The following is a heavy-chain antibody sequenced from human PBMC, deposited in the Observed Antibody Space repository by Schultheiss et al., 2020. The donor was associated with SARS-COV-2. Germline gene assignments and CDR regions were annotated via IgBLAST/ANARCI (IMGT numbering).Heavy chain of an antibody. J-gene: IGHJ6*02. CDR1: GASIYSDF. D-gene: IGHD2-2*01. Sequence: SETLSLTCTVSGASIYSDFWSWIRESPGKGLEWIGYVDYRGRTNYNPSLKSRVSVSLDTSKNQFSLKLRSVTAADTAVYYCARSSCTSTNCYRQDVWGRGTTVTVSS. CDR2: VDYRGRT. V-gene: IGHV4-59*12. CDR3: ARSSCTSTNCYRQDV.